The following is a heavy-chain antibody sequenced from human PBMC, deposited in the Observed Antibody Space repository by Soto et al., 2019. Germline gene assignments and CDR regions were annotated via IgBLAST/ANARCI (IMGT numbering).Heavy chain of an antibody. J-gene: IGHJ3*01. CDR1: GFTFSTYA. V-gene: IGHV3-23*01. CDR2: ISGSDGST. D-gene: IGHD3-22*01. CDR3: AGERITMIVVVMTN. Sequence: GGSLRLSCTASGFTFSTYAMSWVRQAPGKGLEWVSAISGSDGSTYYADSVKGRFTISRDNSKNTLYLQMNSLRAEDTALYYCAGERITMIVVVMTNWGQGTMVTVSS.